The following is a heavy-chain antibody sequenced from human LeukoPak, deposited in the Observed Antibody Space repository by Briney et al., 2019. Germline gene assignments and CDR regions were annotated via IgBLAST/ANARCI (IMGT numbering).Heavy chain of an antibody. CDR1: GGSISSSSYY. CDR3: ASGGGITMVPYY. V-gene: IGHV4-39*01. D-gene: IGHD3-10*01. CDR2: IYYSGST. J-gene: IGHJ4*02. Sequence: PSETLSLTCTVSGGSISSSSYYWGWIRQPPGKGLEWIGSIYYSGSTYYNPSLKSRVTISVDTSKNQFSLKLSSVTAADTAVNYCASGGGITMVPYYWGQGTLVTVSS.